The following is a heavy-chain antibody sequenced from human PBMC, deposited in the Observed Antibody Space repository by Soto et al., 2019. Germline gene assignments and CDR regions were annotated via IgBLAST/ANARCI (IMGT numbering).Heavy chain of an antibody. J-gene: IGHJ6*02. V-gene: IGHV4-34*01. CDR3: ARGGNHYYDSSGYNSRWYYYGMDV. Sequence: SENLSLTCAVYGGSFSRYYWSWIRQPPGKGLEWIGEINHSGSTNYNPSLKSRVTISVDTSKNQFSLKLSSVTAADTAVYYCARGGNHYYDSSGYNSRWYYYGMDVWGQGTTVT. CDR1: GGSFSRYY. D-gene: IGHD3-22*01. CDR2: INHSGST.